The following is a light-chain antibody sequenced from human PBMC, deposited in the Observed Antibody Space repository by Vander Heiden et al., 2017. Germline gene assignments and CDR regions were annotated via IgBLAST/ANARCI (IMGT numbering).Light chain of an antibody. CDR3: QQYNSYSWT. V-gene: IGKV1-5*03. CDR2: KAS. J-gene: IGKJ1*01. CDR1: QSISSW. Sequence: ISITQSPSTLSASVGDRVTITCRASQSISSWLAWYQQKPGKAPKLLIYKASSLESGVPSRFSGSGSGTEFTLTISSLQPDDFATYYCQQYNSYSWTFGQGTKVEIK.